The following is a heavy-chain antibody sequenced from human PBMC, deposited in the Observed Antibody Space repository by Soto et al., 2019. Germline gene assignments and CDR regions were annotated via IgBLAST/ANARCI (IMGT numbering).Heavy chain of an antibody. CDR3: ARAHNWPTKTVFDY. V-gene: IGHV4-39*01. Sequence: QLQESGPGLVKPSETLSLTCSVYGGSISSTSHYWGWIRQPPWKGLEWIGSIYFSGSTYYKPSLESRLTISVDKSKYLFSLHLSSLTAADTAVYYCARAHNWPTKTVFDYWGQGTLVSVS. CDR1: GGSISSTSHY. J-gene: IGHJ4*02. CDR2: IYFSGST.